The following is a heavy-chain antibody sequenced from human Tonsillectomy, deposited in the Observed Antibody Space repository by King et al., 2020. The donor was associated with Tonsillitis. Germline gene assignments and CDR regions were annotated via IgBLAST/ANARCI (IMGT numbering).Heavy chain of an antibody. CDR3: ARADYYDMIEAFYI. CDR1: GFAFSSYG. J-gene: IGHJ3*02. CDR2: ISYDGSNK. D-gene: IGHD3-22*01. V-gene: IGHV3-33*05. Sequence: VQLVESGGGVVQPGRSLRLSCAASGFAFSSYGIHWVRQAPGKGLEWVTFISYDGSNKYYADYVKGRFTMSRDNSKNTVYLQMNSLRAEDTAMYYCARADYYDMIEAFYIWGQGTMVTVSS.